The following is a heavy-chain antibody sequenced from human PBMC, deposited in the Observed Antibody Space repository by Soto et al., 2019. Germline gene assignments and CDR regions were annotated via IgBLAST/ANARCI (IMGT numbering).Heavy chain of an antibody. J-gene: IGHJ1*01. Sequence: ASVKVCCKASCYTFSTRGISWVRQAPGQGLEWVGWIRPDNGNTKSAQRLQGRVTLTTDTSASTAYMELRSLTSDDTAMYYCARDTESNRYNDWGQGTLVPVSS. CDR3: ARDTESNRYND. V-gene: IGHV1-18*01. CDR1: CYTFSTRG. CDR2: IRPDNGNT. D-gene: IGHD1-20*01.